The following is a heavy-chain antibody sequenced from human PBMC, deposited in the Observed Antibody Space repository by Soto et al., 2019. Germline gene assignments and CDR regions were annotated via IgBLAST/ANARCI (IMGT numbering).Heavy chain of an antibody. CDR3: ARDYILGSYRYPYYFDY. CDR1: GFTFSSYW. J-gene: IGHJ4*02. CDR2: IKQDGSEK. Sequence: PGGSLRLTCAASGFTFSSYWMSWVRQAPGKGLEWVANIKQDGSEKYYVDSVKGRFTISRDNAKNSLYLQMNSLRAEDTAVYYCARDYILGSYRYPYYFDYWGQGTLVTVSS. V-gene: IGHV3-7*01. D-gene: IGHD3-16*02.